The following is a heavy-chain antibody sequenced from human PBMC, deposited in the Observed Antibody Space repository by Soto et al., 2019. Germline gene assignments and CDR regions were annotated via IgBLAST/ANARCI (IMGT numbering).Heavy chain of an antibody. CDR1: GFSVSTNY. CDR3: AMGSGSIYYFDF. Sequence: GGSLRLSFAASGFSVSTNYMTGCRQAPGKGLGWVSGIYSVGSTYYADSVKGRFTISRDNSTNTLHLQMHSLRAEDTDFYYCAMGSGSIYYFDFWGRGTLVTVSS. CDR2: IYSVGST. V-gene: IGHV3-53*01. D-gene: IGHD1-26*01. J-gene: IGHJ4*02.